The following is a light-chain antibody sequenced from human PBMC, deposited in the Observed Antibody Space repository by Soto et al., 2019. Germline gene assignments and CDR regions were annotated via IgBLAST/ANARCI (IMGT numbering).Light chain of an antibody. CDR2: AAS. CDR3: QQGASFPRT. V-gene: IGKV1-39*01. CDR1: QTIMTY. Sequence: DIQMTQSPSSLSASVGDGVAITCRASQTIMTYLNWYQLKPGKPPRLLIYAASSLQSGVPSRFSARGSGTDFTLTISNLQPEDFATYYCQQGASFPRTFGGGTKVDIK. J-gene: IGKJ4*01.